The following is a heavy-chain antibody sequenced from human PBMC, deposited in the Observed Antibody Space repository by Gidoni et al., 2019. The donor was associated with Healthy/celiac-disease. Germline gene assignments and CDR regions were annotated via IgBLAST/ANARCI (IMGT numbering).Heavy chain of an antibody. CDR1: GGSFSGYY. CDR3: ARDVDTAMALFDY. CDR2: INHSGST. J-gene: IGHJ4*02. D-gene: IGHD5-18*01. Sequence: QVQLQQWGAGLLKPSATLSLTCAVYGGSFSGYYWSWIRQPPGKGLEWIGEINHSGSTNYNPSLKSRVTISVDTSKNQFSLKLSSVTAADTAVYYCARDVDTAMALFDYWGQGTLVTVFS. V-gene: IGHV4-34*01.